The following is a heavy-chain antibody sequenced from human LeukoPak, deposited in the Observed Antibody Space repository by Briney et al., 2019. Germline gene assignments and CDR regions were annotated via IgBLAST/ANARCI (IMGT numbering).Heavy chain of an antibody. CDR1: GFTFSSYG. V-gene: IGHV3-30*18. CDR3: AKPVGDTYYGNYGIDN. CDR2: ISYDGSHI. D-gene: IGHD4-11*01. Sequence: PGRSLRLSCAASGFTFSSYGMHWVRQAPGKGLEWVAVISYDGSHIYYADSVKGRFTISRDSSKNTLYLQMNSLRTEDTSVYYCAKPVGDTYYGNYGIDNWGQGTLVTVSS. J-gene: IGHJ4*02.